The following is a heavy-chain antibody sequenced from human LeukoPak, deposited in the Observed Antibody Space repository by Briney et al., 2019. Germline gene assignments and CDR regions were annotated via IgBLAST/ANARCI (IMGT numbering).Heavy chain of an antibody. D-gene: IGHD2-2*01. Sequence: GGSLRLSCAASGFTFSDYYMSWIRQAPGKGLEWVSYISSSGSSTNYADSVKGRFTISRDNAKNSLYLQMNSLRAEDTAVYYCARLQPLVIPAAKLGFDYWGQGTLVTVSS. V-gene: IGHV3-11*01. CDR3: ARLQPLVIPAAKLGFDY. J-gene: IGHJ4*02. CDR2: ISSSGSST. CDR1: GFTFSDYY.